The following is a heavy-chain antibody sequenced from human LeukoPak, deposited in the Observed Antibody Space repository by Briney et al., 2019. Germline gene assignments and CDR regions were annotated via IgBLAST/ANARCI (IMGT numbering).Heavy chain of an antibody. CDR3: ARGTTAFDY. CDR1: GFTFSSYN. Sequence: GGSLRLSCAASGFTFSSYNMNWVRQAPGRGLEWVSSISNSDYISYTDSVKGRFTISRDNAKNSLYLQMNSLRAEDTAVYYCARGTTAFDYWGQGTLVTVSS. D-gene: IGHD1-7*01. V-gene: IGHV3-21*01. J-gene: IGHJ4*02. CDR2: ISNSDYI.